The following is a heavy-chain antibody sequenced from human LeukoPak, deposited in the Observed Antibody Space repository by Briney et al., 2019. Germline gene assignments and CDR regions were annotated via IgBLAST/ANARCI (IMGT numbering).Heavy chain of an antibody. Sequence: PSETLSLTCTVSGYSISSGYYWGWIRQPPGKGLEWIGSIYHSGSTYYNPSLKSRVTISVDTSKNQFSLQLNSVTPEDTAVSYCARDLTAVAANWFDPWGQGTLVTVSS. D-gene: IGHD6-19*01. CDR2: IYHSGST. J-gene: IGHJ5*02. CDR3: ARDLTAVAANWFDP. V-gene: IGHV4-38-2*02. CDR1: GYSISSGYY.